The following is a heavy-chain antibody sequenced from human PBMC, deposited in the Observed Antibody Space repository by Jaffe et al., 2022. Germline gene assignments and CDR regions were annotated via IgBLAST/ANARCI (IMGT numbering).Heavy chain of an antibody. CDR2: INAGNGNT. CDR1: GYTFTSYA. CDR3: ARAKPSITMVQGGGTYYMDV. D-gene: IGHD3-10*01. J-gene: IGHJ6*03. V-gene: IGHV1-3*01. Sequence: QVQLVQSGAEVKKPGASVKVSCKASGYTFTSYAMHWVRQAPGQRLEWMGWINAGNGNTKYSQKFQGRVTITRDTSASTAYMELSSLRSEDTAVYYCARAKPSITMVQGGGTYYMDVWGKGTTVTVSS.